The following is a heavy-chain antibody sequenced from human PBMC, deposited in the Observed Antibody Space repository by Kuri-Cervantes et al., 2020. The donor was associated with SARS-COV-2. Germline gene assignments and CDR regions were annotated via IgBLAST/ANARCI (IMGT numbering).Heavy chain of an antibody. J-gene: IGHJ2*01. CDR2: IRYDGSNK. Sequence: GESLKISCAASGFTFSSYAMHWVRQAPGKGLEWVAFIRYDGSNKYYADSVKGRFTISRDNSKNTLYLQMNSLRAEDTAVYYCAKDARRIAVAGYWYFDLWGRGTLVTVSS. CDR1: GFTFSSYA. CDR3: AKDARRIAVAGYWYFDL. V-gene: IGHV3-30*02. D-gene: IGHD6-19*01.